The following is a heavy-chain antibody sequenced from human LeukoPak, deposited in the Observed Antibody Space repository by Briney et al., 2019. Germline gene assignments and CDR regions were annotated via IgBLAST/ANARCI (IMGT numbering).Heavy chain of an antibody. J-gene: IGHJ5*02. Sequence: GGSLRLSCAASGFTFSSYAMSWVRQAPGKGLEWVSAISGSGGSTYYADSVKGRFTISRDNSKNTLYLQMNSLRAEDTAVYYCAKGHSSGWSYNWFDPWGQGTLVTVSS. V-gene: IGHV3-23*01. CDR3: AKGHSSGWSYNWFDP. CDR2: ISGSGGST. CDR1: GFTFSSYA. D-gene: IGHD6-19*01.